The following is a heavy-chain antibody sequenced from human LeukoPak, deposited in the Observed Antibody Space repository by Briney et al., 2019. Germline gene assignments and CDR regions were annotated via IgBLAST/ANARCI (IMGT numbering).Heavy chain of an antibody. CDR2: FSGSGGST. CDR3: AKWARYCTNGVCYYFDY. V-gene: IGHV3-23*01. J-gene: IGHJ4*02. Sequence: GGSLRLSCAASGFIFSNYAMSWVRQAPGKGLQWVSAFSGSGGSTYYADSVKGRFTISRDNSKNTLYLQMNSLRAEDTAVYYCAKWARYCTNGVCYYFDYWGQGTLVTVSS. CDR1: GFIFSNYA. D-gene: IGHD2-8*01.